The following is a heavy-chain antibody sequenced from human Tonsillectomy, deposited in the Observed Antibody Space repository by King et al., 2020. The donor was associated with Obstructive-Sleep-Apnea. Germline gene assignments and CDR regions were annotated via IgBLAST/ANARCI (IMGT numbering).Heavy chain of an antibody. V-gene: IGHV3-7*01. D-gene: IGHD5-24*01. J-gene: IGHJ6*02. CDR1: GFTFSSYW. CDR3: ARDELGGLEMPIHPYSYGLDV. CDR2: IKEDGSEK. Sequence: VQLVESGGGLVQPGGSLRLSCAASGFTFSSYWMSWVRQAPGKGLEWVANIKEDGSEKYYVDSVKGRFTISRDNAKSSVYLQMNSLRAEDTAVYYCARDELGGLEMPIHPYSYGLDVWGQGTTVTVSS.